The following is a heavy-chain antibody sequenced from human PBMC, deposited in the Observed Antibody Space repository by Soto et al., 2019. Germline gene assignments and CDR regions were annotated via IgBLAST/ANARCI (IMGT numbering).Heavy chain of an antibody. Sequence: EVQLVESGGGVVRPGGSLRLSCAASGFTFDDYGMSWVRQAPGKGREWVSGINWNGGSTGYADSVKGRFTISRDNAKNSLYLQMNSLRAEDTALYYCASYYDSSGSEHPFDYWGQGTLVTVSS. V-gene: IGHV3-20*04. J-gene: IGHJ4*02. CDR1: GFTFDDYG. CDR3: ASYYDSSGSEHPFDY. D-gene: IGHD3-22*01. CDR2: INWNGGST.